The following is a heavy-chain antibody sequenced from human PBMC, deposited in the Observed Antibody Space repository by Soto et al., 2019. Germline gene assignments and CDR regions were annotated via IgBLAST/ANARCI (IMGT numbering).Heavy chain of an antibody. V-gene: IGHV3-7*01. D-gene: IGHD4-17*01. J-gene: IGHJ4*02. CDR2: IKQDGSEK. CDR3: AREGGHDYGDYEGFDY. CDR1: GFTFSSYW. Sequence: EVQLVESGGGLVQPGGSLRLSCAASGFTFSSYWMSWVRQAPGKGLEWVANIKQDGSEKYYVDSVKGRFTISRDNAKNSLYLQMNSLRAEDTAVYYCAREGGHDYGDYEGFDYWGQGTLVTVSS.